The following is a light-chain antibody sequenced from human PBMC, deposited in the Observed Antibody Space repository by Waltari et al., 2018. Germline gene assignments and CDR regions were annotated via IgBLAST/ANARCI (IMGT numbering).Light chain of an antibody. CDR3: QHYNSYSVGT. J-gene: IGKJ1*01. V-gene: IGKV1-5*01. CDR2: VAS. Sequence: IQMTQSPSSLSASVGDRVTITCRASQSISTSLTWYQQIPGKAPKLLIYVASTLQSGVPSRFSGSGSGTEFTLTISSLQPDDFATFYCQHYNSYSVGTFGQGTKVEIK. CDR1: QSISTS.